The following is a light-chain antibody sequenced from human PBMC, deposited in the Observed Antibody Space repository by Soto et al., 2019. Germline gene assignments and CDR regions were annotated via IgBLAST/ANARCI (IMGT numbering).Light chain of an antibody. CDR1: QSISSY. CDR3: QQSYSTLIT. J-gene: IGKJ5*01. V-gene: IGKV1-39*01. Sequence: GGRVTITCRASQSISSYLNWYQQKPGKAPKLLIYAASSLQSGVPSRFSGSGSGTDFTLTISSLQPEDFATYYCQQSYSTLITFGQGTRLEIK. CDR2: AAS.